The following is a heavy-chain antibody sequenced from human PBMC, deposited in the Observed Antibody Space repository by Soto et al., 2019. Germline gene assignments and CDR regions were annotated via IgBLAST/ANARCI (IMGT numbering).Heavy chain of an antibody. Sequence: SVKVSCKASGGTFSSYAISWVRQAPGQGLEWMGGIIPIFGTANYAQKFQGRVTITADESTSTAYMELSSLRSEDTAVYYCARFFYSGYDRYYYYYGMDVWGQGTTVTVSS. V-gene: IGHV1-69*13. D-gene: IGHD5-12*01. CDR1: GGTFSSYA. CDR2: IIPIFGTA. J-gene: IGHJ6*02. CDR3: ARFFYSGYDRYYYYYGMDV.